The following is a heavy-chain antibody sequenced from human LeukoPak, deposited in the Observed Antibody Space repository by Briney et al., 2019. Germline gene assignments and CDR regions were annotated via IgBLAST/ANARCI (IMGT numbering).Heavy chain of an antibody. Sequence: SETLSLTCTVSGGSISSYYWSWIRQPAGKGLEWIGRIYTSGSTNYNPSLKSRVTMSVDTSKNQFSLKLSSVTAADTAVYYCARSTWRYDILTGYYKGAFDLWGQGTMVTVSS. CDR3: ARSTWRYDILTGYYKGAFDL. J-gene: IGHJ3*01. V-gene: IGHV4-4*07. D-gene: IGHD3-9*01. CDR1: GGSISSYY. CDR2: IYTSGST.